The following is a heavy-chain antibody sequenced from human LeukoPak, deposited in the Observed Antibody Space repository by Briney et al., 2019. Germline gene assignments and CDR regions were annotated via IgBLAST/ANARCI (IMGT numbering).Heavy chain of an antibody. CDR3: AKSSGWYGFDY. J-gene: IGHJ4*02. Sequence: GSLRLSCTASGFTFGDDAMSWVRQAPGKGLEWVSAISGSGGSTYYADSVKGRFTISRDNSKNTLYLQMNSLRAEDTAVYYCAKSSGWYGFDYWGQGTLVTVSS. CDR1: GFTFGDDA. D-gene: IGHD6-19*01. V-gene: IGHV3-23*01. CDR2: ISGSGGST.